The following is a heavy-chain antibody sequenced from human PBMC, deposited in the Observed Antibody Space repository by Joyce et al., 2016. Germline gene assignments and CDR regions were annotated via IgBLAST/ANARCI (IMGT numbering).Heavy chain of an antibody. D-gene: IGHD1-14*01. V-gene: IGHV3-15*01. Sequence: EVQLVESGGGLVKTGGSLRLSCAASGFTFSNDWMIWVRQAPGKGMEWVGRIKSKTEGETTDYAAPVKGRFAISRDESKNTLYLHMNSLKTEDTAVYYCATGVGIYYFYYYMNVWGKGTTVTVSS. CDR1: GFTFSNDW. J-gene: IGHJ6*03. CDR2: IKSKTEGETT. CDR3: ATGVGIYYFYYYMNV.